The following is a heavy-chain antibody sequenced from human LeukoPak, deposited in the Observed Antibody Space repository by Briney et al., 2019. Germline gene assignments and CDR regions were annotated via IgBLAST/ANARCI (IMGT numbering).Heavy chain of an antibody. D-gene: IGHD5-18*01. J-gene: IGHJ6*02. CDR1: GFNVSNNY. CDR2: IYSGGST. V-gene: IGHV3-66*01. Sequence: GGSLRLSCVASGFNVSNNYMSWVRQAPGKGLEWVSVIYSGGSTNYADSVKGRFIISRDNSKGTLFLQMNSLRAEDTAVYYCARAKVGYTFGYVRAHYGMDVWGQGTTVIVSS. CDR3: ARAKVGYTFGYVRAHYGMDV.